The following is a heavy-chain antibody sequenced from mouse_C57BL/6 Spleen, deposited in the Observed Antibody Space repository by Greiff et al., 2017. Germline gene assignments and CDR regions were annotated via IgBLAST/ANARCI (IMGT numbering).Heavy chain of an antibody. D-gene: IGHD1-1*01. V-gene: IGHV14-3*01. CDR2: IDPANGTT. CDR1: GFNIKNTY. CDR3: ARGFDYYGKRDYAMDY. Sequence: VQLQQSVAELVRPGASVKLSCTASGFNIKNTYMHWVKQRPEQGLEWIGRIDPANGTTKTAPKFQGKATITADTSSNTAYLQLSSLTSEDTAIYYCARGFDYYGKRDYAMDYWGQGTSVTVSS. J-gene: IGHJ4*01.